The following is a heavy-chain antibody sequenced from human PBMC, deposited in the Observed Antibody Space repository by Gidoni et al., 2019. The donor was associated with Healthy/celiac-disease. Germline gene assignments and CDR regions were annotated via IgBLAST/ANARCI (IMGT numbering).Heavy chain of an antibody. CDR2: IYYSGST. D-gene: IGHD3-10*01. J-gene: IGHJ4*02. Sequence: QVQLQESGPGLVKPSQTLSITCTVPGGSISSGDYYWSWIRQPPGKGLEWIGYIYYSGSTYYNPSLKSRVTISVDTSKNQFSLKLSSVTAADTAVYYCARVTHYITMVRGVSHFDYWGQGTLVTVSS. V-gene: IGHV4-30-4*01. CDR3: ARVTHYITMVRGVSHFDY. CDR1: GGSISSGDYY.